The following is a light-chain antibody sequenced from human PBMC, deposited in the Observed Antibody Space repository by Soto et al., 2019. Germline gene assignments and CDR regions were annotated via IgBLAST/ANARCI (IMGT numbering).Light chain of an antibody. J-gene: IGLJ2*01. V-gene: IGLV1-44*01. Sequence: QAVVTQPPSASGTPGQRVTISCSGGSSNIGSNTVNWYQQLPGTAPKLLISSNSQRPSGVPDRFSGSKSGASASLAISGLQSEDEADYYCAAWDDSLLHVVFGGGTKVTVL. CDR1: SSNIGSNT. CDR3: AAWDDSLLHVV. CDR2: SNS.